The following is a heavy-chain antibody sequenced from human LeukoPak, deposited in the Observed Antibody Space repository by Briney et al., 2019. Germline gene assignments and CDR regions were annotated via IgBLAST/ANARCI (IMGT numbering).Heavy chain of an antibody. V-gene: IGHV4-34*01. Sequence: SETLSLTCAVYGGSFSGYYWSWIRQPPGKGLEWIGEINHSGSTNYNPSLKSRVTISVDTSKNQFSLKLSSVTAADTAVYYCASGVRLERRLDYWGQGTLVTVSS. J-gene: IGHJ4*02. CDR2: INHSGST. D-gene: IGHD1-1*01. CDR3: ASGVRLERRLDY. CDR1: GGSFSGYY.